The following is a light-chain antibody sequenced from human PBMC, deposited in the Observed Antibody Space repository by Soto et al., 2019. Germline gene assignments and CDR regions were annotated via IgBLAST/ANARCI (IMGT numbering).Light chain of an antibody. V-gene: IGKV1-13*02. CDR3: QQFNSYPHT. CDR2: DAS. CDR1: QGISSA. Sequence: AIQLTQSPSSLSASVGDRVTITCRASQGISSALAWYQQKPGKAPKLLIYDASTLESGVQSRFSGSGSGTDFTLTISSLQPEDFATYYCQQFNSYPHTFGQGTKLEIK. J-gene: IGKJ2*01.